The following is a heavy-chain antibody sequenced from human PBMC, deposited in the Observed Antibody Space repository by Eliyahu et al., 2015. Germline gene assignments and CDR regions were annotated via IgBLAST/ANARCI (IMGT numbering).Heavy chain of an antibody. CDR2: ISASGSRT. J-gene: IGHJ3*02. Sequence: EVQLLESGGGLVQPGGSLRXSCAASGFXFSXYAMTWVRQAPGKGLEWVSTISASGSRTYYADSVKGRFTISRDNSKNTLYLQMNSLRAEDTAVHYCAKLSTGVSNIAIITSDGFDIWGQGTMVTVSS. V-gene: IGHV3-23*01. CDR3: AKLSTGVSNIAIITSDGFDI. D-gene: IGHD2/OR15-2a*01. CDR1: GFXFSXYA.